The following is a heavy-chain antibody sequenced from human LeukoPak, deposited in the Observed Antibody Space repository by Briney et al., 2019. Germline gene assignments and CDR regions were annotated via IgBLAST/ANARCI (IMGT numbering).Heavy chain of an antibody. Sequence: SETLSLTCTVSGGSISSYYWSWIRQPAGKGLEWIGRIYTSGSTNYNPSLKSRVTMSVDTSKNQFSLKLSSVTAADTAVYYCARVRVGATTGWFDPWGQGTLVTVSS. V-gene: IGHV4-4*07. CDR2: IYTSGST. CDR3: ARVRVGATTGWFDP. J-gene: IGHJ5*02. D-gene: IGHD1-26*01. CDR1: GGSISSYY.